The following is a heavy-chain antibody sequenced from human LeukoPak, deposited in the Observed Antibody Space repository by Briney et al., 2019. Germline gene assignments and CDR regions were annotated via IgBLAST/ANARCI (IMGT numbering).Heavy chain of an antibody. CDR1: GYTFTSYY. CDR3: AKASAMVAAISGMDV. V-gene: IGHV1-46*01. J-gene: IGHJ6*02. Sequence: ASVKVSCKASGYTFTSYYMHWVRQAPGQGLEWMGIINPSGGSTSYAQKFQGRVTMTRDTSTSTVYMELRSLRSEDTAVYYCAKASAMVAAISGMDVWGQGTTVTVSS. CDR2: INPSGGST. D-gene: IGHD2-15*01.